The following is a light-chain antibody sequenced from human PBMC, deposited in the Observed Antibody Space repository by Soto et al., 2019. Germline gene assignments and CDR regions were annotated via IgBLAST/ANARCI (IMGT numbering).Light chain of an antibody. CDR1: TPNIGTNY. CDR2: RND. Sequence: QSVLTQPPSASGTPGQRVTISCSGSTPNIGTNYVYWYQQLPGTAPKLLIYRNDQRPSGVPDRFSGSKSGTSASLAISGPRSEDEADYFCAAWDDSLSGFHVFGTGTKVTVL. CDR3: AAWDDSLSGFHV. V-gene: IGLV1-47*01. J-gene: IGLJ1*01.